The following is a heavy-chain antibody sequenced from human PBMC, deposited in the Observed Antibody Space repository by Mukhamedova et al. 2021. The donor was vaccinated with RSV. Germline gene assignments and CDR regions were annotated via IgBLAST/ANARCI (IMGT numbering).Heavy chain of an antibody. J-gene: IGHJ4*02. Sequence: PSPNSRLTISVDTSKNQFSLRLSSVTAADTAMYYCARSALMVRGVTPFDCWGQGTLVTVSS. V-gene: IGHV4-31*02. CDR3: ARSALMVRGVTPFDC. D-gene: IGHD3-10*01.